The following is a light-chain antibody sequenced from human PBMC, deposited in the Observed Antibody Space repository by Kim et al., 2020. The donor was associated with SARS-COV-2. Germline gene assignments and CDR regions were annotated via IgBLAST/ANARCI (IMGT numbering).Light chain of an antibody. CDR1: SRDVGGYNY. CDR3: SSYTTMSTVI. CDR2: EVT. Sequence: GQSIAISCTGTSRDVGGYNYVSWFQQHPGGAPRLMIYEVTYRPSGVSSRFSGSKSGNTASLTISGLQAEDEADYYCSSYTTMSTVIFGGGTKVTVL. J-gene: IGLJ2*01. V-gene: IGLV2-14*01.